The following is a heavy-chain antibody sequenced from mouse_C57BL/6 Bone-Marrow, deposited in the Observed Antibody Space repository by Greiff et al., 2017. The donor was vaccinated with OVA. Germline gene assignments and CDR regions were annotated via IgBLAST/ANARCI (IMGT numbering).Heavy chain of an antibody. CDR2: ISDGGSYT. Sequence: EVKLMESGGGLVKPGGSLKLSCAASGFTFSSYAMSWVRQTPEKRLEWVATISDGGSYTYYPDNVKGRFTISRDNAKNNLYLQMSHLKSEDTAMYYCARDAFYGSQYYFDYWGQGTTLTVSS. CDR3: ARDAFYGSQYYFDY. J-gene: IGHJ2*01. V-gene: IGHV5-4*01. D-gene: IGHD1-1*01. CDR1: GFTFSSYA.